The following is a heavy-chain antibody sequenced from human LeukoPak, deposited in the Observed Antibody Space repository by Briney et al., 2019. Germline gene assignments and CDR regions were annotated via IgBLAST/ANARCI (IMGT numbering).Heavy chain of an antibody. CDR2: IIPILGIA. CDR3: ATQEYCSSTSCSAAAFDY. J-gene: IGHJ4*02. CDR1: GGTFSSYA. D-gene: IGHD2-2*01. V-gene: IGHV1-69*04. Sequence: REASVKVSCKASGGTFSSYAISWVRQAPGQGLEWMGRIIPILGIANYAQKFQGRVTITADKSTSTAYMELSSLRSEDTAVYYCATQEYCSSTSCSAAAFDYWGQGTLVTVSS.